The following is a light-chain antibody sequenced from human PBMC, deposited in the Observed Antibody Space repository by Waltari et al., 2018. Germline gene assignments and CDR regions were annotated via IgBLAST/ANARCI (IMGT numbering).Light chain of an antibody. Sequence: QSALTQPASVSGSPGQSITISCTGTSSDVGGYKSVAWYQQYPGTGPKVMIYDVDNRPSGISSRFSGSKSGNTASLTISGLQPEDEADYYCASYTRSNTYVFGTGTTVTVL. CDR2: DVD. CDR3: ASYTRSNTYV. CDR1: SSDVGGYKS. V-gene: IGLV2-14*01. J-gene: IGLJ1*01.